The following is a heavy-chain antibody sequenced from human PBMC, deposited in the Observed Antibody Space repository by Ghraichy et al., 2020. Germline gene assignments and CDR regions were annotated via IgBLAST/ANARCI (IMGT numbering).Heavy chain of an antibody. CDR3: ARDLGLGGRKFWYFDL. V-gene: IGHV4-31*03. CDR1: GGSISSGGYY. Sequence: SETLSLTCTVSGGSISSGGYYWSWIRQLPGKGLEWIGYRYYSGSTYYNPSLKSRVTMSVDTSKNQFSLKLTSVTAADTAVYYCARDLGLGGRKFWYFDLWGRGTLVTVSS. D-gene: IGHD3-16*01. CDR2: RYYSGST. J-gene: IGHJ2*01.